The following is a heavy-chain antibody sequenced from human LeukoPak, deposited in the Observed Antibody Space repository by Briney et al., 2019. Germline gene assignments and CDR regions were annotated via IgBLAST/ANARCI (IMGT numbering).Heavy chain of an antibody. V-gene: IGHV4-59*01. J-gene: IGHJ3*02. CDR3: ARDVEMAYAFDI. CDR1: GGSISSYF. D-gene: IGHD5-24*01. Sequence: SGTLSLTCTVSGGSISSYFWSWIRQPPGKGLEWIGYIYYSGSTNYNPSLKSRVTISIDTSKNQLSLKLSSVTAADTAVYYCARDVEMAYAFDIWGQGTMVTVSS. CDR2: IYYSGST.